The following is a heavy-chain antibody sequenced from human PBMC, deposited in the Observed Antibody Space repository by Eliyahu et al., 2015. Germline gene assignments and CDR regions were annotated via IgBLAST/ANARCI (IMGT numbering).Heavy chain of an antibody. CDR3: ARDWYDFWTGYYTRDY. D-gene: IGHD3-3*01. J-gene: IGHJ4*02. CDR2: IWYDGSNK. CDR1: GFIFNAYG. V-gene: IGHV3-33*01. Sequence: QVQLVESGGGVVQPGRSLRLSCAASGFIFNAYGMHWVRQAPGKGLEWVAVIWYDGSNKYYAESVKGRFTISRDNSKNTLYLQMNSLQVEDTAVYYCARDWYDFWTGYYTRDYWGQGTLVTVSS.